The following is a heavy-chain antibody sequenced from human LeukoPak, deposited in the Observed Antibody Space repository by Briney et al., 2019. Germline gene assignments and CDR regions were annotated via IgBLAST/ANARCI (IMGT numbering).Heavy chain of an antibody. CDR1: GGSISSGDYY. CDR2: IYYSGST. CDR3: ARLAPFLHITTVTKDAFDI. Sequence: PSETLSLTCTVSGGSISSGDYYWSWIRQPPGKGLEWIGYIYYSGSTYYNPSLKSRVTISVDTSKNQFSLKLSSVTAADTAVYYCARLAPFLHITTVTKDAFDIWGQGTMVTVSS. D-gene: IGHD4-17*01. V-gene: IGHV4-30-4*01. J-gene: IGHJ3*02.